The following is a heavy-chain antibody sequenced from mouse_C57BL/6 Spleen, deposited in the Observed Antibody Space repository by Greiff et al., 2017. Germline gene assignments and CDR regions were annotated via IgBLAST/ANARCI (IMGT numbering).Heavy chain of an antibody. CDR3: ARGETGVWYFDV. J-gene: IGHJ1*03. CDR2: IYPGSGST. Sequence: VQLQQPGAELVKPGASVKMSCKASGYTFTSYWITWVKQRPGQGLEWIGDIYPGSGSTNYNEKFKSKATLTVDTSSSTAYMQLSSLTSEDSAVYYCARGETGVWYFDVWGTGTTVTVSS. CDR1: GYTFTSYW. V-gene: IGHV1-55*01.